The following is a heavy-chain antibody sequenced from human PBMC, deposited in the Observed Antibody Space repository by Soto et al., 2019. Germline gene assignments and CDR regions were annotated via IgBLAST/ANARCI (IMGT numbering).Heavy chain of an antibody. CDR2: IYYSGST. D-gene: IGHD3-10*01. V-gene: IGHV4-59*01. J-gene: IGHJ4*02. CDR1: GGSISSYY. CDR3: ARVGGSGSPIDY. Sequence: KSSETLSLTCTVSGGSISSYYWSWIRQPPGKGLEWIGYIYYSGSTNYNPSLKSRVTISVDTSKNQFSLKLSSVTAADTAVYYCARVGGSGSPIDYWGQGTLVTVSS.